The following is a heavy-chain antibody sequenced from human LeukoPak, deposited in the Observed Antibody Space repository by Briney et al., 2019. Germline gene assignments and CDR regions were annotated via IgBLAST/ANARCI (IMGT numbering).Heavy chain of an antibody. V-gene: IGHV3-9*01. CDR3: ARALSSSTSWASLRGRDYYYMDV. D-gene: IGHD2-2*01. J-gene: IGHJ6*03. CDR1: GFTFDDYA. CDR2: ISWNSGSI. Sequence: GGSLRLSCAASGFTFDDYAMHWVRQAPGKGLEWVSGISWNSGSIGYADSVKGRFTISRDNAKNSLYLQMNSLRAEDTAVYYCARALSSSTSWASLRGRDYYYMDVWGKGTTVTVSS.